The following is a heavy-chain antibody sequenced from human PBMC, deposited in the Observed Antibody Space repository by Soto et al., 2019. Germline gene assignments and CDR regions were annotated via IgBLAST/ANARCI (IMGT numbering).Heavy chain of an antibody. CDR2: ISGSDGKT. CDR1: GFTFSHAW. CDR3: ARWSYLDY. J-gene: IGHJ4*02. Sequence: GGSLRLSCAASGFTFSHAWMDWVRQAPGKGLEWVSTISGSDGKTFYADSVKGRFSISRDTSQSTLYLQMNSLRADDTAMYYCARWSYLDYWGQGTRVTVSS. D-gene: IGHD3-3*01. V-gene: IGHV3-23*01.